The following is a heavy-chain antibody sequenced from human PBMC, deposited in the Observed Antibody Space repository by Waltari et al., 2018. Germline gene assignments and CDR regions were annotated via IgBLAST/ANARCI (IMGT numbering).Heavy chain of an antibody. CDR1: GGSFSSHF. CDR2: ISQSGGT. CDR3: VGGRRWLQLHY. Sequence: QVQLQQSGPRVGKPSESLSLSFVVSGGSFSSHFWMWIRQAPGQGLEWIGQISQSGGTTYNPSLKSRVTISLNTSKKDVSLRLTSVNAADTAVYFCVGGRRWLQLHYWGQGTLVTVSS. J-gene: IGHJ4*02. D-gene: IGHD1-1*01. V-gene: IGHV4-34*01.